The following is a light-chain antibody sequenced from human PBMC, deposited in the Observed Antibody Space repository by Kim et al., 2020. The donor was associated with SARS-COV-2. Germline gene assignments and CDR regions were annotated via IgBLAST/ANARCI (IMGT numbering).Light chain of an antibody. Sequence: VLTQSSSASASLGSSVKLTCTLSSGHSSYIIAWHQQQPGKAPRYLMKLEGSGSYNKGSGVPDRFSGSSSGADRYLTISNLQSEDEADYYCETWDSNTRVFGGGTQLTVL. CDR1: SGHSSYI. J-gene: IGLJ3*02. V-gene: IGLV4-60*03. CDR2: LEGSGSY. CDR3: ETWDSNTRV.